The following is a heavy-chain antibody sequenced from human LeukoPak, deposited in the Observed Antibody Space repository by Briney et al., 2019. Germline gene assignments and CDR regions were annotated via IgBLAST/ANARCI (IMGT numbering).Heavy chain of an antibody. D-gene: IGHD3-22*01. J-gene: IGHJ4*02. CDR2: IYPGDSDT. Sequence: GESLKISCKGSGYSFTSYWIGGVRQLPGKGLEWMGIIYPGDSDTRYSPSFQGQVTISADKSISTAYLQWSSLKASDTAMYYYARHGMIADRYYFDYWGQGTLVTVSS. V-gene: IGHV5-51*01. CDR1: GYSFTSYW. CDR3: ARHGMIADRYYFDY.